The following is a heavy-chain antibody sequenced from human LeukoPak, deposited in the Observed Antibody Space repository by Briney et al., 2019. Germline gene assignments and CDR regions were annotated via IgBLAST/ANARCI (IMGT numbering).Heavy chain of an antibody. J-gene: IGHJ6*03. V-gene: IGHV4-38-2*01. CDR1: NYPITSDYY. CDR3: GRAGFGTAYNRFYYYMDV. D-gene: IGHD3-16*01. CDR2: IFHSGIT. Sequence: SETLSLTCAVSNYPITSDYYWVWIRQPPGQGLEWIGQIFHSGITHYNPSLKSRVTMSVDTSRSQFSVNLNSVTAADTAVYFCGRAGFGTAYNRFYYYMDVWGKGTTVTVSS.